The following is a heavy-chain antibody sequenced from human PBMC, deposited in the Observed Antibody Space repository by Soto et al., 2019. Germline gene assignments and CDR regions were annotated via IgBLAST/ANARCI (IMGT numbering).Heavy chain of an antibody. CDR2: ISYDGSNK. CDR1: GYTFTNHG. J-gene: IGHJ2*01. Sequence: SCKASGYTFTNHGISWVRQAPGKGLEWVAVISYDGSNKYYADSVKGRFTISRDNSKNTLYLQMNSLRAEDTAVYYCAKDREGRRPRGYFDLWGRGTLVTVSS. CDR3: AKDREGRRPRGYFDL. V-gene: IGHV3-30*18.